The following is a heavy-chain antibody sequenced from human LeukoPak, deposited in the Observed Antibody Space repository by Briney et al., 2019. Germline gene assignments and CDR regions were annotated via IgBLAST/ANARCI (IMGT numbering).Heavy chain of an antibody. V-gene: IGHV3-11*04. CDR2: ISSSGSTI. CDR1: GFTFSDYY. D-gene: IGHD6-13*01. J-gene: IGHJ3*02. CDR3: ARDSIRGRPLVAFDI. Sequence: PGGSLRLSCAASGFTFSDYYMSWIRQAPGKGLEWVSYISSSGSTIYYADSVKGRFTISRDNAKNSLYLQMNSLRAEDTAVYYCARDSIRGRPLVAFDIWGQGTMVTVSS.